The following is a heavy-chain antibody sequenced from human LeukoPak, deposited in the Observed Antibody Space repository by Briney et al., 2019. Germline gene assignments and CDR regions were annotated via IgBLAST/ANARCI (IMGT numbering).Heavy chain of an antibody. Sequence: SETLSLTCAVYGGSFSGYYWCWIRQPPGKGLEWIWEIIHSGSTNYNPSLKSRVTISVDPSKNQFSLKLSSVTAADTAVYYCARGRYGYCSGGSCYSRGDYYYGMDVWGKGTTVTVSS. V-gene: IGHV4-34*01. CDR3: ARGRYGYCSGGSCYSRGDYYYGMDV. CDR1: GGSFSGYY. CDR2: IIHSGST. J-gene: IGHJ6*04. D-gene: IGHD2-15*01.